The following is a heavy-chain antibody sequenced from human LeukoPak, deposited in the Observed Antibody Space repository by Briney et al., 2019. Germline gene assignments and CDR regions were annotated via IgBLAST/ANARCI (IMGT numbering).Heavy chain of an antibody. D-gene: IGHD4-23*01. CDR1: GCTFSSYG. Sequence: SGGSLRLSCAASGCTFSSYGMNWVRQAPGEGLEWVSYMSSGGSPILYADSVKGRFTISRDNAKNSLYLQLNSLRAEDTAVYYCAREDPYGAYSVFDYWGQGTLVTVSS. CDR3: AREDPYGAYSVFDY. CDR2: MSSGGSPI. J-gene: IGHJ4*02. V-gene: IGHV3-48*03.